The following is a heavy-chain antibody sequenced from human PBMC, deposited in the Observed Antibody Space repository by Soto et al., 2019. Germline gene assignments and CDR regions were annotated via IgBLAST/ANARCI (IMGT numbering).Heavy chain of an antibody. CDR2: ILPIFGTT. CDR3: ARDETGDSYYYDSGVDG. J-gene: IGHJ6*02. D-gene: IGHD7-27*01. V-gene: IGHV1-69*01. CDR1: GGTFNIYN. Sequence: QVQLVQSGAEVKKPGSSVKVSCKASGGTFNIYNINWVRQAPGQGLEWMGGILPIFGTTNYAQRFQGRLTIIADDSTSTAYMELSSLRSEDTAVYYCARDETGDSYYYDSGVDGWGQGTRVTVTS.